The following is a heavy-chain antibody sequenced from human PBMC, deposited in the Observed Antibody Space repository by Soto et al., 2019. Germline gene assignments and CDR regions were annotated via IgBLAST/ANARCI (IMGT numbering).Heavy chain of an antibody. Sequence: PSETLSLTCAVYGGSFSGYYWSWIHQPPGKGLEWIGEINHSGSTNYNPSLKSRVTISVDTSKNQFSLKLSSVTAADTAVYYCARDSTVTTTSDWFDPWGQGTLVTVSS. D-gene: IGHD4-17*01. CDR3: ARDSTVTTTSDWFDP. J-gene: IGHJ5*02. V-gene: IGHV4-34*01. CDR2: INHSGST. CDR1: GGSFSGYY.